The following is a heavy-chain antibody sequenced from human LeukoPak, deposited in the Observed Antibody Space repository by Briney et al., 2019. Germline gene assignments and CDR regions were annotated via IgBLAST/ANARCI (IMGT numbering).Heavy chain of an antibody. J-gene: IGHJ6*03. CDR1: GGSISSSSYY. V-gene: IGHV4-39*01. CDR3: ASVRRGFGDLSKYYSYYYMDV. CDR2: IYYSGST. Sequence: SETLSLTCTVSGGSISSSSYYWGWIRQPPGKGLEWIGSIYYSGSTYYNPSLKSRVTISVDTSKNQSPLKRSSVTAADTAVYYCASVRRGFGDLSKYYSYYYMDVWGKGTTVTISS. D-gene: IGHD3-10*01.